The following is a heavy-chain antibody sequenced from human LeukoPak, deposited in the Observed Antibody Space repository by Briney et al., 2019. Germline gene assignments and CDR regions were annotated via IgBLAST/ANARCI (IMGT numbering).Heavy chain of an antibody. Sequence: GGSLRLSCAASGFTFSSYAMSWVRQAPGKGLEWVSAISGSGGSTYYADSVKGRFTISRDNSKNTLYLQMNSLRAEDTAVYYCAKAPVGYGGDAGAFDIWGQGTMVTVSS. CDR3: AKAPVGYGGDAGAFDI. J-gene: IGHJ3*02. V-gene: IGHV3-23*01. D-gene: IGHD4-23*01. CDR2: ISGSGGST. CDR1: GFTFSSYA.